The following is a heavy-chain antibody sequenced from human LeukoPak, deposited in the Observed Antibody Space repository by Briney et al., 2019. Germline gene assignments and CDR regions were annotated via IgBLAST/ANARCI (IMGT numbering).Heavy chain of an antibody. Sequence: ASVKVPCKASGYTFTGCYMHWVRQAPGQGLEWMGWINPNSGGTNYAQKFQGRVTMTRDTSISTAYMGLSRLRSDDTAVYYCAREEQQLTNWFDPWGQGTLVTVSS. V-gene: IGHV1-2*02. CDR2: INPNSGGT. CDR3: AREEQQLTNWFDP. CDR1: GYTFTGCY. D-gene: IGHD6-13*01. J-gene: IGHJ5*02.